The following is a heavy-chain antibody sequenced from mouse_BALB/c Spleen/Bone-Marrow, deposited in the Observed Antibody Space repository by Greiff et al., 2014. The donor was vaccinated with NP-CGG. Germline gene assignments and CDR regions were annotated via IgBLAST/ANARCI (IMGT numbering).Heavy chain of an antibody. CDR1: GYAFTNYL. V-gene: IGHV1-54*01. CDR2: INPGSGGA. Sequence: QVQLQQSGAELVRPGTAVNVSCKASGYAFTNYLIEWVKQRPGQGLEWIGVINPGSGGANYNEKFKGKATLTADKSSSTAYMQLSSLTSDDSAVYFCARFGRYYFDYWGQGTTPTVSS. J-gene: IGHJ2*01. CDR3: ARFGRYYFDY.